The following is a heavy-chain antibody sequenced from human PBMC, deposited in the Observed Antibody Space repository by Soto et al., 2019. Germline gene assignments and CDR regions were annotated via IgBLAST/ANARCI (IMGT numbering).Heavy chain of an antibody. CDR3: ARRVGEVVVVGGADY. D-gene: IGHD2-2*01. J-gene: IGHJ4*02. CDR2: IKQDGSEK. V-gene: IGHV3-7*01. Sequence: EVQLVESGGGLVQPGGSLRLSCAASGFTFSSYWMSWVRQAPGKGLEWVANIKQDGSEKYYVDSVKGRFTISRDNAKNSLYLQMNGLRAEDTAVYYCARRVGEVVVVGGADYWGQGTLVTVSS. CDR1: GFTFSSYW.